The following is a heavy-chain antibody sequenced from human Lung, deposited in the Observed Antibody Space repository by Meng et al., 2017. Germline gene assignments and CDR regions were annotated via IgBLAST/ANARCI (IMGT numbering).Heavy chain of an antibody. V-gene: IGHV1-2*06. CDR1: GYTFPDYW. CDR2: INPKSGDT. D-gene: IGHD6-13*01. CDR3: ARDEDISAAGKLFGDY. Sequence: QVQLGQSGAEVKKPGASVKVSCKASGYTFPDYWLHWVRRAPGQGLEWMGRINPKSGDTHYAQRFQGRVTMTGDTSISTAYMELSGLRSDVTAMYYCARDEDISAAGKLFGDYWGQGTLVTVSS. J-gene: IGHJ4*02.